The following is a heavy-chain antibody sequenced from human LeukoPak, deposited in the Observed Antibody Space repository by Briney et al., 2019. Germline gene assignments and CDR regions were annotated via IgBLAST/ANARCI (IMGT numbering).Heavy chain of an antibody. V-gene: IGHV3-49*03. CDR3: ARDQLGGDPGNYYYYYMDV. Sequence: PGGSLRLSCATSGFTFGDYAMSWFRQAPGKGLEWVGFIRSKIYGGAIEYAASVKGRFTISRDDTKSIDYLQMNSLRTEDTGLYYCARDQLGGDPGNYYYYYMDVWGKGTTVTVPS. J-gene: IGHJ6*03. D-gene: IGHD4-17*01. CDR2: IRSKIYGGAI. CDR1: GFTFGDYA.